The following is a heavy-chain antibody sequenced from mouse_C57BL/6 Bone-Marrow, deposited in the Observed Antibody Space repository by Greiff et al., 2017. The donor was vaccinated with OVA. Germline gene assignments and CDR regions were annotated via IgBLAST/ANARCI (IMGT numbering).Heavy chain of an antibody. CDR3: ARGGPVAMDY. V-gene: IGHV1-22*01. CDR2: INPNNGGT. CDR1: GYTFTDYN. Sequence: EVKLQESGPELVKPGASVKMSCKASGYTFTDYNMHWVKQSHGKSLEWIGYINPNNGGTSYNQKFKGKATLTVNKSSSTAYMELRSLTSEDSAVYYCARGGPVAMDYWGQGTSVTVSS. J-gene: IGHJ4*01.